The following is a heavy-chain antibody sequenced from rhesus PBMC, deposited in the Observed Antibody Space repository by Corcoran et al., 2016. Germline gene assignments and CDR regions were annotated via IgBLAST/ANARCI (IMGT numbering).Heavy chain of an antibody. CDR2: VDGKPAPT. V-gene: IGHV4-73*01. Sequence: QVKLLQWGEGLVKPSETLSLSCVVSGGSLSGSYSWTWVRQGPGKGLEWIGCVDGKPAPTHSNPSLNARGPISKDTSKRQVSLRLSSVTAADTAVYYCARDEYGDYGVGRRFDIWGPGVLVTVSS. CDR1: GGSLSGSYS. CDR3: ARDEYGDYGVGRRFDI. J-gene: IGHJ5-1*01. D-gene: IGHD4-23*01.